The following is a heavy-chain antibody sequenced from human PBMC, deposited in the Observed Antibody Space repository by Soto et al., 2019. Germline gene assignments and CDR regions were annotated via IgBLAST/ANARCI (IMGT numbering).Heavy chain of an antibody. CDR3: AKDRSSWDRLFDY. CDR1: GFTFSSYA. D-gene: IGHD6-13*01. J-gene: IGHJ4*02. Sequence: EVQLLESGGGLVQPGGSLRLSCAASGFTFSSYAMSWVRQAPGKGLEWVSAISGSGGSTYYADSVKGRFTISRDSSKNTLYLQMNSLRAEDTAVYYCAKDRSSWDRLFDYWGQGTLVTVSS. CDR2: ISGSGGST. V-gene: IGHV3-23*01.